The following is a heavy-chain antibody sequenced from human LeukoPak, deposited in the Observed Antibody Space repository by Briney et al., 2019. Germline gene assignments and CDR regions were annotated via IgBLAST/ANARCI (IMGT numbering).Heavy chain of an antibody. CDR1: GGSISSGSYY. J-gene: IGHJ3*02. D-gene: IGHD3-22*01. V-gene: IGHV4-61*02. Sequence: PSETLSLTCTVSGGSISSGSYYGSWIRQPAGKGLEWIGRIYTSGSTNYNPSLKSRVTIPVDTSKNQFSLKLSSVTAADTAVYYCARATGYDSSGYPSPADAFDIWGQGTMVTVSS. CDR2: IYTSGST. CDR3: ARATGYDSSGYPSPADAFDI.